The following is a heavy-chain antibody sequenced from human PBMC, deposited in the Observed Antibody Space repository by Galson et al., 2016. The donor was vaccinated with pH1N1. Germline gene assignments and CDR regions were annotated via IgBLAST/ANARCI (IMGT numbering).Heavy chain of an antibody. CDR2: ISGGGGTT. Sequence: SLRLSCAASGFTFSDYGMTWVRQAPGKGLEWVSGISGGGGTTTYSDSVKGRFTISRDNSKNTLYLQMDSLRAEDTATYYCAKDLRRYGGGWFGLDFWGQGTLVAVSS. CDR1: GFTFSDYG. V-gene: IGHV3-23*01. J-gene: IGHJ4*02. D-gene: IGHD2-15*01. CDR3: AKDLRRYGGGWFGLDF.